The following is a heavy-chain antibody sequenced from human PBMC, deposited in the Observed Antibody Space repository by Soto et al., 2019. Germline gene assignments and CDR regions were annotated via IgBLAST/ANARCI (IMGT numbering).Heavy chain of an antibody. V-gene: IGHV4-34*01. D-gene: IGHD3-3*01. CDR1: GGSFSGYY. J-gene: IGHJ6*02. CDR3: ARGRGYCDFWSGKNYYYYYGMDV. CDR2: INHSGST. Sequence: SETLSLTCAVYGGSFSGYYWSWIRQPPGKGLEWIGEINHSGSTNYNPSLKSRVTISVDTSKNQFSLKLSSVTAADTAVYYCARGRGYCDFWSGKNYYYYYGMDVWGQGTTVTVSS.